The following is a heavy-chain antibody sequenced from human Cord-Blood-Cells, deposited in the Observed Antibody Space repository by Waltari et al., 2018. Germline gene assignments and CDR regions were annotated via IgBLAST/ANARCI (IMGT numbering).Heavy chain of an antibody. J-gene: IGHJ6*03. CDR1: GYTFTSHD. V-gene: IGHV1-8*03. CDR2: MNPNSGNT. D-gene: IGHD2-2*01. Sequence: QVQLVQSGAEVKKPGASVKDSCKASGYTFTSHDINWVRQATGQGLEWMGWMNPNSGNTGYAQKFQGRVTITRNTSISTAYMELSSLRSEDTAVYYCARAVPAAKYYYYYMDVWGKGTTVTVSS. CDR3: ARAVPAAKYYYYYMDV.